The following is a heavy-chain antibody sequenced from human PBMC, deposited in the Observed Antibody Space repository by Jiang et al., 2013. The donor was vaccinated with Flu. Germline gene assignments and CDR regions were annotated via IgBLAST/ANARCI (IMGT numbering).Heavy chain of an antibody. V-gene: IGHV6-1*01. D-gene: IGHD2-2*01. CDR3: ARGHFEPNKLVVVVPAAVPIHYGMDV. CDR2: TYYRSKWYN. Sequence: SQTLSLTCAISGDSVSSNSAAWNWIRQSPSRGLEWLGRTYYRSKWYNDYAVSVKSRITINPDTSKNQFSLQLNSVTPEDTAVYYCARGHFEPNKLVVVVPAAVPIHYGMDVWGQGTTVTVSS. J-gene: IGHJ6*02. CDR1: GDSVSSNSAA.